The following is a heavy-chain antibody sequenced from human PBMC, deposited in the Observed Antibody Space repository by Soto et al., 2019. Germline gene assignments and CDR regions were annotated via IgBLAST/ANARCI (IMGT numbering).Heavy chain of an antibody. J-gene: IGHJ6*02. V-gene: IGHV1-69*12. CDR3: ARARNDNYYSGMDV. CDR1: GGTFSRYG. D-gene: IGHD3-22*01. Sequence: QVQLVQSGAKVKKPGSPVKVSCKASGGTFSRYGISWVRQAPGQGLEWMGGIIPIFGTANYAQKFQGRVTITADETTSTAYMELSSLRSEDTAVYYCARARNDNYYSGMDVWGQGTTVTVSS. CDR2: IIPIFGTA.